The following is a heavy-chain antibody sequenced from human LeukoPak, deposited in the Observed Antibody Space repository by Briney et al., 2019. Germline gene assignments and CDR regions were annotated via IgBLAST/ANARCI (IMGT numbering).Heavy chain of an antibody. V-gene: IGHV4-39*01. CDR2: IYYSGST. D-gene: IGHD3-3*01. CDR3: ARHNYYDSPRY. J-gene: IGHJ4*02. CDR1: GGSISSSSYY. Sequence: SETLSLTCTVSGGSISSSSYYWGWVRQPPGKGLEWIGSIYYSGSTYYNPSLKSRVTISVDTSKNQFSLKLSSVTAADTAVYYCARHNYYDSPRYWGQGTLVTVSS.